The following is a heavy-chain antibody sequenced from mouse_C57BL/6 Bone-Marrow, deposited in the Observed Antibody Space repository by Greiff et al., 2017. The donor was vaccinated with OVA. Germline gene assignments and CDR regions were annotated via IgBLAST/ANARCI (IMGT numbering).Heavy chain of an antibody. CDR3: ARDYGYYFFAY. D-gene: IGHD2-3*01. CDR1: GFTFSSYA. Sequence: EVHLVESGGGLVKPGGSLKLSCAASGFTFSSYAMSWVRQTPEKRLEWVATISDGGSYIYYPDNVKGRFTISRDNAKNNLYLQMSHLKSEDTAMYYCARDYGYYFFAYWGQGTLVTVSA. CDR2: ISDGGSYI. V-gene: IGHV5-4*01. J-gene: IGHJ3*01.